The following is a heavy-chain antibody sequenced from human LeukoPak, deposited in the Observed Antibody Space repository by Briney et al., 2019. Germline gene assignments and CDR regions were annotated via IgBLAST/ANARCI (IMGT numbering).Heavy chain of an antibody. CDR1: GLTFSSYS. J-gene: IGHJ4*02. V-gene: IGHV3-21*01. CDR2: ISSSSSYI. CDR3: ARNGFGELYFDY. D-gene: IGHD3-10*01. Sequence: GGSLRLSCAASGLTFSSYSMNWVRQAPGKGLEWVSSISSSSSYIYYADSVKGRFTISRDNAKNSLYLQMNSLRAEDTAVYYCARNGFGELYFDYGGQGTLVTVSS.